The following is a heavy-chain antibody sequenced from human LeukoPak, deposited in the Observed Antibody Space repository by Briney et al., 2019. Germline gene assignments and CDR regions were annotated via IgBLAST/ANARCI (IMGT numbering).Heavy chain of an antibody. Sequence: SETLSLTCTVSGGSISSSSYYWGWIRQPPGKGLEWIGSIYYSGSTYYNPSLKSRVTISVDTSKNQFPLKLSSVTAADTAVYYCARDRNPFDYWGQGTLVTVSS. CDR2: IYYSGST. J-gene: IGHJ4*02. CDR1: GGSISSSSYY. V-gene: IGHV4-39*06. CDR3: ARDRNPFDY. D-gene: IGHD1-14*01.